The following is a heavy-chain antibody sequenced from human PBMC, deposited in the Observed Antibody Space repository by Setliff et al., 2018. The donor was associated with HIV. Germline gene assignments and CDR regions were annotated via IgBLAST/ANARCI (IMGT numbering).Heavy chain of an antibody. Sequence: PSETLSLTCSVSGSSLSSSDFFWTWIRQSPGRGLEWLGEISHSGSTKQNPTLKSRFNVSVDTSKNQFSLRMNSLTAADTAVYYCARGREVKRDTYYDYFYMDVWSRGTAVTVSS. V-gene: IGHV4-61*08. D-gene: IGHD1-26*01. CDR2: ISHSGST. CDR1: GSSLSSSDFF. J-gene: IGHJ6*03. CDR3: ARGREVKRDTYYDYFYMDV.